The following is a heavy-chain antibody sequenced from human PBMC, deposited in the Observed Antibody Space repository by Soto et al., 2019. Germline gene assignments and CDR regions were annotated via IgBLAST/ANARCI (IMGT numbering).Heavy chain of an antibody. CDR2: TYWNDDD. V-gene: IGHV2-5*01. J-gene: IGHJ4*02. D-gene: IGHD6-19*01. CDR1: GFSLTSTGVG. Sequence: SGPTLVNPTQTLTLTCSFSGFSLTSTGVGVGWFRQPPGKALEWLGLTYWNDDDRYRSSLRSRLTIAKDTSKNQVVLTMTNMDPEDTATYYCAHRPGGSGWRYYFDYWGQGTLVTVSS. CDR3: AHRPGGSGWRYYFDY.